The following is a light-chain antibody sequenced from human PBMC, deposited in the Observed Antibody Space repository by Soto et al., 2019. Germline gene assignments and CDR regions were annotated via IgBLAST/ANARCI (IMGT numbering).Light chain of an antibody. V-gene: IGKV2-28*01. Sequence: DIVMTQSPLSLPVTPGEPASISCRSSQSLLHSNGYNYLDWYLQKPGQSPQLLIYLGSNRASGVADRFSGSGSGTDFTLKISRVEAEDVGVYHCMQALQTPRAFGGGTKVEIK. CDR1: QSLLHSNGYNY. CDR2: LGS. J-gene: IGKJ4*01. CDR3: MQALQTPRA.